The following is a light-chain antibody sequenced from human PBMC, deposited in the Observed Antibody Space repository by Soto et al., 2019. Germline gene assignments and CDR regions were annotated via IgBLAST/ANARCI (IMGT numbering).Light chain of an antibody. V-gene: IGKV1-39*01. CDR3: QQSYS. CDR2: AAS. CDR1: QSISSY. J-gene: IGKJ1*01. Sequence: IQMTQSPSSLSASVGDRVTITCRASQSISSYLNWYQQKPGKAPKLLINAASSLQSGVPSRFSGSGSGTDFTLTISSLQPEDFATYYCQQSYSLGQGTKVDIK.